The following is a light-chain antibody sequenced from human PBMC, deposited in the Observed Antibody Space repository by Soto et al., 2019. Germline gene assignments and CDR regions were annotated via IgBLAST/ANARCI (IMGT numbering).Light chain of an antibody. CDR2: AAS. CDR3: EKHHTAPRT. V-gene: IGKV1-27*01. CDR1: KDISYY. J-gene: IGKJ1*01. Sequence: CRTNKDISYYLAWYQQKQGKVPKLLIYAASTLQSGVPSRFSGSGSGTDFTLAMRTLQSEDIATYYCEKHHTAPRTFGQGTKVDIK.